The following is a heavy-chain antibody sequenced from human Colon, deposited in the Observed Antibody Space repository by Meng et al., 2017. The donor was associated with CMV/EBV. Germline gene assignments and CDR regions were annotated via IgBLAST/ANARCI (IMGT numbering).Heavy chain of an antibody. J-gene: IGHJ4*02. Sequence: QVQLGQSGTEVKKPGASGKVSVRPSGYTFTANHLHWVRQAPGQGLEWMGWIYPQDGGTYFAQKFQDRVTLTRDTSITTAYMELSGLTSDDTAIYYCVRESWYFDFWGEGTLVTVSS. D-gene: IGHD6-13*01. CDR1: GYTFTANH. CDR3: VRESWYFDF. CDR2: IYPQDGGT. V-gene: IGHV1-2*02.